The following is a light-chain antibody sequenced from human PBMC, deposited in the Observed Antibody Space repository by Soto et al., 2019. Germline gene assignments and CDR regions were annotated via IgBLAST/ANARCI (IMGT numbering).Light chain of an antibody. Sequence: EIGLTQSPGTLSLSPGERATLSCRASQSVNSNYLAWYQQKPGQSPRVLMYGTSNRATGIPDRFSGSGSGTVFTPTISRLEPEDFAVYYCQQYDESFRTFGQGTKVEIK. J-gene: IGKJ1*01. CDR2: GTS. V-gene: IGKV3-20*01. CDR1: QSVNSNY. CDR3: QQYDESFRT.